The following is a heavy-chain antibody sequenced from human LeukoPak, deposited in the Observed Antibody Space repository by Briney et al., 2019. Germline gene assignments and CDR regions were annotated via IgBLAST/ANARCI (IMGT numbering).Heavy chain of an antibody. CDR2: IYYTGKN. Sequence: SETLSLTCAVSGGSITSNYWGWIRQPPGKGLQWIGDIYYTGKNNYNPSLKSRVTISLDTSKDHLSLNLTSVLAADPAIYYCVRRGCCWNYFDYWGQGTLVTVSS. CDR3: VRRGCCWNYFDY. V-gene: IGHV4-59*08. CDR1: GGSITSNY. D-gene: IGHD1-1*01. J-gene: IGHJ4*02.